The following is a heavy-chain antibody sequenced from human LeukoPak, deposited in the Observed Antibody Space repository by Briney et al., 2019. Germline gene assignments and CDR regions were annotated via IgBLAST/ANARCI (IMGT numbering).Heavy chain of an antibody. J-gene: IGHJ4*02. CDR1: GASITGYY. Sequence: PSETLSLTCTVSGASITGYYWTWIRQPPGKGLECVGYIYYTGETNYSPSLKSRVTMSLDTSKSQFSLKLTSVTAADTAIYYCARYTRIPDYWGRGTLVTVTS. D-gene: IGHD2-15*01. V-gene: IGHV4-59*01. CDR3: ARYTRIPDY. CDR2: IYYTGET.